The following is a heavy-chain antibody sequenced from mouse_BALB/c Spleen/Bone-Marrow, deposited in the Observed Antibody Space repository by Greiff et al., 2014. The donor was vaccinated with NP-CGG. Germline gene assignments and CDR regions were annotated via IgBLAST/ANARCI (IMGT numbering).Heavy chain of an antibody. CDR1: GFTFSDYG. CDR2: ISNLAYSI. J-gene: IGHJ4*01. D-gene: IGHD1-1*01. V-gene: IGHV5-15*02. Sequence: EVKLEESGGGLVQPGGSRELSCAASGFTFSDYGMAWVRQAPGKGPEWVAFISNLAYSIYYADTVTGRFTISRENAKNTLYLEMSSLRSEDTAMYYCARFITTVVVDAMDYWGQGTSVTVSS. CDR3: ARFITTVVVDAMDY.